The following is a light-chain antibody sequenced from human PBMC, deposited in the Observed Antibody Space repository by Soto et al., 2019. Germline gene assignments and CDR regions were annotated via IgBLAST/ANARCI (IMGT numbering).Light chain of an antibody. CDR2: DAS. CDR1: QSVSSY. J-gene: IGKJ1*01. Sequence: EIVLTQSPATLSLSPGERATLSCRASQSVSSYLAWYQQKPGQAPRLLIYDASNRATGIPARFSGSGSGTDFTLTISILEPEDFAVYYCQLRSNWPPTFGQGTKVEIK. CDR3: QLRSNWPPT. V-gene: IGKV3-11*01.